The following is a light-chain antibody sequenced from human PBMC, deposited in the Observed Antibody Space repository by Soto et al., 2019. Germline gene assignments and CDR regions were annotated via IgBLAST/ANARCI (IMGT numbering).Light chain of an antibody. CDR1: QRVSSN. CDR3: QQYNNWPRT. J-gene: IGKJ1*01. Sequence: LVLTQSQAAPPVAPGERATLSCRSSQRVSSNLAWYQQKPGQAPRLLNYGASTRATGIPARFSGSGSGTEFTHTISSLQSEDFAVYYCQQYNNWPRTFGQGTKVDIK. V-gene: IGKV3-15*01. CDR2: GAS.